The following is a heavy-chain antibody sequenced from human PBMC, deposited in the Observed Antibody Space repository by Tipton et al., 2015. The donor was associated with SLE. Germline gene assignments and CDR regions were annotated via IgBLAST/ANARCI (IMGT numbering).Heavy chain of an antibody. V-gene: IGHV4-61*02. D-gene: IGHD2-15*01. CDR1: GGSISSGSYY. Sequence: LRLSCTVSGGSISSGSYYWSWIRQPAGKGLEWIGRIYYSGSTYYNPSLKSRVTMSVDTSKSQFSLQLTSVTAADTAVYYCARHCQLYSFVYWGQGTLVTVSS. CDR3: ARHCQLYSFVY. J-gene: IGHJ4*02. CDR2: IYYSGST.